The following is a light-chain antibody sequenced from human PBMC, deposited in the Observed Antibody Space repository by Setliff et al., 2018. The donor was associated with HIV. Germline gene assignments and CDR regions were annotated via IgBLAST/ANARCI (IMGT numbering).Light chain of an antibody. J-gene: IGLJ1*01. CDR3: QVWDSSSDHYG. CDR1: NIGSKS. Sequence: SYELTQPPSVSVAPGKTARITCGGNNIGSKSVHWYQQKPGQAPVLVIYYDSDRPSGIPERFSGSNSGNTATLTISWVEAGDEADYYCQVWDSSSDHYGFGTGTRAPS. CDR2: YDS. V-gene: IGLV3-21*04.